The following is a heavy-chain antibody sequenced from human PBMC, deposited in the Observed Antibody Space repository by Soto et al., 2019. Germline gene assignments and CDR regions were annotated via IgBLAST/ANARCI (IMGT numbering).Heavy chain of an antibody. Sequence: ASVKVSCKACGYTFTGYYMHWVRQAPGQGLEWMGWINPNSGGTNYAQKFQGWVTMTRDTSISTAYMELSRLRSDDTAVYYCARDIKLYYDSSGYYYNWFDPWGQGTLVTVSS. J-gene: IGHJ5*02. CDR1: GYTFTGYY. CDR3: ARDIKLYYDSSGYYYNWFDP. CDR2: INPNSGGT. V-gene: IGHV1-2*04. D-gene: IGHD3-22*01.